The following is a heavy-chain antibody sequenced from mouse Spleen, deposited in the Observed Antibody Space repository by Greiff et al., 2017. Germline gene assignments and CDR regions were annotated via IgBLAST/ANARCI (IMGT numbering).Heavy chain of an antibody. Sequence: VQLQQPGAELVMPGASVKLSCKASGYTFTSYWMHWVKQRPGQGLEWIGEIDPSDSYTNYNQKFKGKATLTVDKSSSTAYMQLSSLTYEDSAVYYCARRTTVVAKGWYFDVWGAGTTVTVSS. V-gene: IGHV1-69*01. J-gene: IGHJ1*01. CDR2: IDPSDSYT. CDR1: GYTFTSYW. D-gene: IGHD1-1*01. CDR3: ARRTTVVAKGWYFDV.